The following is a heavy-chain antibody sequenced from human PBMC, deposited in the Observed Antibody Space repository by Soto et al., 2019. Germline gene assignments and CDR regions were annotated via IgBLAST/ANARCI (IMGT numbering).Heavy chain of an antibody. CDR3: ARALLGIAVALHWFDP. CDR1: GGTFSSYA. J-gene: IGHJ5*02. D-gene: IGHD6-19*01. CDR2: IIPIFGTA. V-gene: IGHV1-69*01. Sequence: QVQLVQSGAEVKKPGSSVKVSCKASGGTFSSYAISWVRQAPGQGLEWMGGIIPIFGTANYAQKFQGRVTLTAYESTSTAYMELSSLRSEDTAVYYCARALLGIAVALHWFDPGGQGTLVTVSS.